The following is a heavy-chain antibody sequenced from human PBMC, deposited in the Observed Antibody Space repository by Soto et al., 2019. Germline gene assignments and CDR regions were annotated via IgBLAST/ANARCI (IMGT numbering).Heavy chain of an antibody. D-gene: IGHD2-8*02. CDR1: GGSFSGYY. Sequence: QVQLQQWGAGLLKPSETLSLTCAVYGGSFSGYYWTWLRQPPGTGLEWIGEINHSGSTNYNPSLKSRFTISVDTSKNQFSLKLTSVTAADTAVYYCARDKITGLFDYWGQGTLVTVSS. V-gene: IGHV4-34*01. J-gene: IGHJ4*02. CDR2: INHSGST. CDR3: ARDKITGLFDY.